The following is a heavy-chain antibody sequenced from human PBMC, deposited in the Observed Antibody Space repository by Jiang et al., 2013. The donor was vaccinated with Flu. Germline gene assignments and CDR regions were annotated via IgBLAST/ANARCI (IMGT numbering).Heavy chain of an antibody. V-gene: IGHV3-66*02. Sequence: EVQLLESGGGLVQPGDSLRLSCAASGFTVTSNYMSWVRQAPGKGLEWVSVIYTGDHTYYAGSVRGRFTISRDNSKNTLYLQMNSLRVEDTAVYYCAKDNGVVQSSGTDFWGQGILVTVSS. CDR3: AKDNGVVQSSGTDF. CDR2: IYTGDHT. D-gene: IGHD3-3*01. CDR1: GFTVTSNY. J-gene: IGHJ4*02.